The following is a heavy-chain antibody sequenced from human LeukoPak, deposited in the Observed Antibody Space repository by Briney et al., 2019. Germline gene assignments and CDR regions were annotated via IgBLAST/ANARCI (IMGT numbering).Heavy chain of an antibody. CDR2: ISSSSSTI. Sequence: GGSLRLSCAASGFTFSTYSMTWVPQAPGKGLEGVSYISSSSSTIYYADSGKGRFTISRDNAKNSLYLQMNRLRAEDTAVYYCARGIVGATGYFDYWGQGTLVTVSS. V-gene: IGHV3-48*01. J-gene: IGHJ4*02. CDR3: ARGIVGATGYFDY. D-gene: IGHD1-26*01. CDR1: GFTFSTYS.